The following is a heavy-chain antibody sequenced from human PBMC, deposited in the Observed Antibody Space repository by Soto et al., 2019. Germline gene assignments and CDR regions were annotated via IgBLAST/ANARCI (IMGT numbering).Heavy chain of an antibody. CDR3: AKDSDSSSWSGAFDI. D-gene: IGHD6-13*01. CDR2: ISGSGGST. V-gene: IGHV3-23*01. CDR1: GFTFSSYA. Sequence: GGSLRLSCAASGFTFSSYAMSWVRQAPGKGLEWVSAISGSGGSTYYADSVKGRFTISRDNSKNTLYLQMNSPRAEDTAVYYCAKDSDSSSWSGAFDIWGQGTMVTVSS. J-gene: IGHJ3*02.